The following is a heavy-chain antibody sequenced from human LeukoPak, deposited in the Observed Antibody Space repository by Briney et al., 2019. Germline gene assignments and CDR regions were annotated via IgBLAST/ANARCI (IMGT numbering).Heavy chain of an antibody. CDR3: AKDWRSGYGNPAEYYFDY. CDR1: GFTFSSYG. D-gene: IGHD3-3*01. Sequence: PGGSLRLSCAASGFTFSSYGMSWVRQAPGKGLEWVSAISGSGGSTYYADSVEGRFTISRDNSKNSLYLQMNSLRAEDTAVYYCAKDWRSGYGNPAEYYFDYWGQGTLVTVSS. V-gene: IGHV3-23*01. J-gene: IGHJ4*02. CDR2: ISGSGGST.